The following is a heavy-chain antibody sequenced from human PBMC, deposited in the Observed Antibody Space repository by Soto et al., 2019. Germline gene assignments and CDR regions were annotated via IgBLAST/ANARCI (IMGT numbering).Heavy chain of an antibody. Sequence: EVQLLESGGGLVQPGGSLRLSCAASGFTFSSYAMSWVRQAPGKGLEWVSAISGSGGSTYYADSVKGRFTISRDNSKNTLYLQMNSLRAEDTAVYYCAKEFEALYFGGRGAFDIWGQGTMVTVSS. CDR3: AKEFEALYFGGRGAFDI. CDR2: ISGSGGST. J-gene: IGHJ3*02. D-gene: IGHD3-3*01. V-gene: IGHV3-23*01. CDR1: GFTFSSYA.